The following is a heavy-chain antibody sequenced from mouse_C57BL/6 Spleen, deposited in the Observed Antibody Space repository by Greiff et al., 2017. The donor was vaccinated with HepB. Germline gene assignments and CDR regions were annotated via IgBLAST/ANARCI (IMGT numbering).Heavy chain of an antibody. CDR1: GYPFPSYW. Sequence: QVQLKQSGAELVKPGASVKMSCKASGYPFPSYWITWVKQRPGQGLEWIGDIYPGSGSTNYNEKFKSKATLTVDTSSSTAYMQLSSLTSEDSAVYYCARLTTVVAYYFDDWGQGTTLTVSS. J-gene: IGHJ2*01. D-gene: IGHD1-1*01. V-gene: IGHV1-55*01. CDR2: IYPGSGST. CDR3: ARLTTVVAYYFDD.